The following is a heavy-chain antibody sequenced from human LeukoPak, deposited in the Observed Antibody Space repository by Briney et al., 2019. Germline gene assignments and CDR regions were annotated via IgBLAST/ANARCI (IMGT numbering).Heavy chain of an antibody. V-gene: IGHV4-38-2*01. CDR1: GYSISSDYY. J-gene: IGHJ6*03. CDR3: ARHAPDCNNTNCYYYYYMDV. Sequence: SETLSLTCAVSGYSISSDYYWGWIRQPPGKGLEWIGSIYHSGNTYYNPSLKSRVTISVDTSKNYFSLRLSSLTAADTAVYYCARHAPDCNNTNCYYYYYMDVWGKGTTVTVSS. CDR2: IYHSGNT. D-gene: IGHD2-2*01.